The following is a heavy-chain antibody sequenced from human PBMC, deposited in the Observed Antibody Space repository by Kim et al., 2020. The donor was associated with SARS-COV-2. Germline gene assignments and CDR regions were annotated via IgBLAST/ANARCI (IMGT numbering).Heavy chain of an antibody. CDR2: INTNTGSP. V-gene: IGHV7-4-1*02. Sequence: AAVKVSCKASGYIFTTYAMNWVRQAPGQGREWMGWINTNTGSPTYAQGFTGRFVFSLDTSVRTAYLQISSLKAEDTAVYYCARAMDIVATIPFDYWGQGTLVTVSS. D-gene: IGHD5-12*01. J-gene: IGHJ4*02. CDR1: GYIFTTYA. CDR3: ARAMDIVATIPFDY.